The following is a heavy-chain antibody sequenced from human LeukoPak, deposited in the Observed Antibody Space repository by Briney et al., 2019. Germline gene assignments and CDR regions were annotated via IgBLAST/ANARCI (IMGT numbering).Heavy chain of an antibody. V-gene: IGHV3-30-3*01. CDR1: GFTFSSYA. J-gene: IGHJ4*02. D-gene: IGHD2-2*01. Sequence: GGSLRLSCAASGFTFSSYAMHWVRQAPGKGLEWVAVISYDGSNKYYADSVKGRFTISRDNSKNTLYLQMNSLRAEDTAVYYCAKEGRGGYCSSTSCYRPFWGQGTLVTVSS. CDR3: AKEGRGGYCSSTSCYRPF. CDR2: ISYDGSNK.